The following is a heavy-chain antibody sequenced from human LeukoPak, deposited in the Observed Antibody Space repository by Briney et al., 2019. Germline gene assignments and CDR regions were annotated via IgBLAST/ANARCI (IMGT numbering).Heavy chain of an antibody. CDR3: AKLSHPYGSGSSLDY. D-gene: IGHD3-10*01. J-gene: IGHJ4*02. Sequence: GGSLRLSCAASGFTFSSYWVHWVRQAPGKGLVWVSRINSDGSSTSYADSVKGRFTISRDNAKNTLYLQMNSLRAEDTAVYYCAKLSHPYGSGSSLDYWGQGTLVTVSS. CDR2: INSDGSST. V-gene: IGHV3-74*01. CDR1: GFTFSSYW.